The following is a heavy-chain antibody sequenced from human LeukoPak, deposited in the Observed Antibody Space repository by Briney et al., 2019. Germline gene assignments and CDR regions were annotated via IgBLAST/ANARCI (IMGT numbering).Heavy chain of an antibody. Sequence: GAPVKVSCKASGYTFTGYYMHWVRQAPGQGLEWMGRINPNSGGTNYAQKFQGRVTMTRDTSISTAYMELSRLRSDDTAVYYCARARMSRDGYNWDYWGQGTLVTVSS. V-gene: IGHV1-2*06. D-gene: IGHD5-24*01. J-gene: IGHJ4*02. CDR1: GYTFTGYY. CDR3: ARARMSRDGYNWDY. CDR2: INPNSGGT.